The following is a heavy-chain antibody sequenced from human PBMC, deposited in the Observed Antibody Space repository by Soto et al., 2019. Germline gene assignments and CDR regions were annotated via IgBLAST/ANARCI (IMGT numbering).Heavy chain of an antibody. CDR3: ASCTSCYQRLDY. V-gene: IGHV1-69*02. CDR1: GGTFSSYT. CDR2: IIPILGIA. D-gene: IGHD2-2*01. J-gene: IGHJ4*02. Sequence: ASVKVSCKASGGTFSSYTISWVRRAPGQGLEWMGRIIPILGIANYAQKFQGRVTITADKSTSTAYMELSSLRSEDTAVYYCASCTSCYQRLDYWGQGTLVTVSS.